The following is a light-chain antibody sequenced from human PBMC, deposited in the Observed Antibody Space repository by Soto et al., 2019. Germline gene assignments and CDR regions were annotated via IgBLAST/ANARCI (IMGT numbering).Light chain of an antibody. J-gene: IGKJ4*01. CDR2: KAS. V-gene: IGKV1-5*03. CDR1: QSVSSW. CDR3: QQYSRNPLT. Sequence: DIQMTQSPSTLSASVGDRVTITCRASQSVSSWLAWYQQKPGEVPKLLIYKASSLESGVPSRFRGSGSRTEFTLTISSLQPDDFVTYYCQQYSRNPLTFGGGTKVEIK.